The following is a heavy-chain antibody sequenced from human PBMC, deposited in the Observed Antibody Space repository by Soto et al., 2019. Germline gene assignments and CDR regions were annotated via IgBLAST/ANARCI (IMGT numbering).Heavy chain of an antibody. CDR1: GDSISSDGYS. V-gene: IGHV4-30-2*01. D-gene: IGHD1-1*01. Sequence: SETLSLTCAVSGDSISSDGYSWSWIRQPPGKGLEYIGYIYHTGSAYYTPSLKSRVTISVDRSKNQFSLMLSSVTAADTAFYYCVRGVGTTMADYFHWWGQRTMLTVYS. CDR3: VRGVGTTMADYFHW. CDR2: IYHTGSA. J-gene: IGHJ4*02.